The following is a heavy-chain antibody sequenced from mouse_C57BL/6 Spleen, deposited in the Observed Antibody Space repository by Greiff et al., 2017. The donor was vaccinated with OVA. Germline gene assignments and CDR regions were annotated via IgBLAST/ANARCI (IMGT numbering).Heavy chain of an antibody. Sequence: VQLQQSGPGLVKPSQSLSLTCSVTGYSITSGYYWNWIRQFPGNKLEWMGYISYDGSNNYNPSLKNRISITRDTSKNQFFLKLNSVTTEDTATYDCARGGGWLLTNAMDYWGQGTSVTVSS. CDR3: ARGGGWLLTNAMDY. D-gene: IGHD2-3*01. J-gene: IGHJ4*01. CDR2: ISYDGSN. CDR1: GYSITSGYY. V-gene: IGHV3-6*01.